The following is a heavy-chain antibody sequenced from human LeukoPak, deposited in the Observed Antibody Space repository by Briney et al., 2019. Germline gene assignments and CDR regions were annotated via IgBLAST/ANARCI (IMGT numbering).Heavy chain of an antibody. Sequence: GASVKVSCKPSGYTFTTYGISWVRQAPGQGLEWLGWISAYNGDTTYAQKFQGRVTMTTETSTRTAYMELRSLRSDDTAAYYCARDSVAVRPGWFDPWGQGTLVTVSS. CDR2: ISAYNGDT. V-gene: IGHV1-18*01. D-gene: IGHD6-6*01. J-gene: IGHJ5*02. CDR3: ARDSVAVRPGWFDP. CDR1: GYTFTTYG.